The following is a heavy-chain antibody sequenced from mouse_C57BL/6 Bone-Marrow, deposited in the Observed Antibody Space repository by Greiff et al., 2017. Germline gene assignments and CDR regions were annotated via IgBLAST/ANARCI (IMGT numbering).Heavy chain of an antibody. Sequence: VKLQQSGPGLVAPSQSLSLTCTVSGFSLTSYGVDWVRQSPGKGLEWLGVIWGVGSTNYNSALKSRLSISKDNSKSQVFLKMNSLQTDDTAMYYWARSTGPGALDYWGQGTTLTVSS. V-gene: IGHV2-6*01. CDR3: ARSTGPGALDY. J-gene: IGHJ2*01. CDR2: IWGVGST. CDR1: GFSLTSYG.